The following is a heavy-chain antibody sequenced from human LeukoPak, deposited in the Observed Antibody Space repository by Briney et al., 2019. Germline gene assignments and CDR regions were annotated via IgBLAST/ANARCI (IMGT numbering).Heavy chain of an antibody. D-gene: IGHD2-2*01. CDR3: ARDLTCRNNSCFSHWFDP. J-gene: IGHJ5*02. CDR2: IKQDGSEK. CDR1: GLTFSSFW. V-gene: IGHV3-7*04. Sequence: GGSLRLSCAASGLTFSSFWMSWVRQAPGKGLEWVANIKQDGSEKYYVDSVKGRFTISRDNAKNSLYLQMNSLRAEDTAVYYCARDLTCRNNSCFSHWFDPWGQGTLVTVSS.